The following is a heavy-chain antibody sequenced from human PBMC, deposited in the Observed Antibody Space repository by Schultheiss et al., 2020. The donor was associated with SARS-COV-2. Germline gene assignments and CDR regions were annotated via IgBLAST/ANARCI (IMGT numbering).Heavy chain of an antibody. D-gene: IGHD3-9*01. Sequence: GSLRLSCTVSGGSISSYYWSWIRQPAGKGLEWIGRIYTSGSTNYNPSLKSRVTMSVDTSKNQFSLKLSSVTAADTAVYYCARGWYDIKRKDYYMDVWGKGTTVTVSS. J-gene: IGHJ6*03. CDR2: IYTSGST. CDR1: GGSISSYY. CDR3: ARGWYDIKRKDYYMDV. V-gene: IGHV4-4*07.